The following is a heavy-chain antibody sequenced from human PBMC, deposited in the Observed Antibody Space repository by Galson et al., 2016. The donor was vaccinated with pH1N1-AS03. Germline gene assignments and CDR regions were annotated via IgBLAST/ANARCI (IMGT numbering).Heavy chain of an antibody. J-gene: IGHJ4*02. V-gene: IGHV3-30*18. CDR3: EKDMLGRVAERGVIPRARLDL. CDR1: GFTFSKYA. D-gene: IGHD3-10*01. CDR2: ISFDGSEV. Sequence: SLRLSCATSGFTFSKYAMNWVRQAPGKGLEWLAVISFDGSEVDYADSVRGRFSISRDNFKKTVHLQLSSLRPADKALYYREKDMLGRVAERGVIPRARLDLWGRGTLVTVAS.